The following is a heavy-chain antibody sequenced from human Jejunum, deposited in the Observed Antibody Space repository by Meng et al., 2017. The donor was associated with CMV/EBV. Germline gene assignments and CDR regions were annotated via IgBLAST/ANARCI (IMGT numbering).Heavy chain of an antibody. CDR2: IRQDASEK. J-gene: IGHJ4*02. Sequence: SCAASGFTFSTYAMSWVRQAPGKGLEWVANIRQDASEKFYADSVKGRFTISRDNAKSSLYLQMNSLRGEDTAVYYCGRNRVDHWGQGTLVTVSS. CDR1: GFTFSTYA. D-gene: IGHD3-10*01. V-gene: IGHV3-7*01. CDR3: GRNRVDH.